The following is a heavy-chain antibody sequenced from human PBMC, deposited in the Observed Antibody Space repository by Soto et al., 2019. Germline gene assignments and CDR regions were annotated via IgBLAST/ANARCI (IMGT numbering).Heavy chain of an antibody. CDR1: GGSLSGYY. D-gene: IGHD5-12*01. J-gene: IGHJ4*02. CDR3: ARGQEGVVATH. V-gene: IGHV4-34*01. CDR2: IKDGGRT. Sequence: QVQLQQWGAGLLKPSETLSLNCAVNGGSLSGYYWSWIHQPPGKGLEWIGEIKDGGRTNYSPSLKGXXPXTXXPANNQFPLRLYSVTAADTGVYYCARGQEGVVATHWDQGTLVTVSS.